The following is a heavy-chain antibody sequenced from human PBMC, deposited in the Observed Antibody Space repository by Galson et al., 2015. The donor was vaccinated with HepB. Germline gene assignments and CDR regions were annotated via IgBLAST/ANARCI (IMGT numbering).Heavy chain of an antibody. CDR3: ARGGTTVTKGELYNWFDP. Sequence: TLSLTCAVSGGSISSGGYSWNWIRQPPGKGLEWIGYIYHSGSTYYNPSLKSRVTISVDRSKNQFSLKLSSVTAADTAVYYCARGGTTVTKGELYNWFDPWGQGTLVTVSS. D-gene: IGHD4-17*01. J-gene: IGHJ5*02. CDR2: IYHSGST. CDR1: GGSISSGGYS. V-gene: IGHV4-30-2*01.